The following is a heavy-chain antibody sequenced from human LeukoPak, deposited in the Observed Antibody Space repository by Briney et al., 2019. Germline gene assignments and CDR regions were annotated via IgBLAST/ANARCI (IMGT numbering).Heavy chain of an antibody. CDR1: GGSISSSSYY. CDR2: IYYSGST. Sequence: PSETLSLTCTVSGGSISSSSYYWGWIRQPPGKGLEWIGSIYYSGSTYYNPSLKSRVTISVDTSKNQFSLKLSSVTAADTAVYYCQYYDSSGQRYFDYWGQGTLVTVSS. V-gene: IGHV4-39*07. J-gene: IGHJ4*02. D-gene: IGHD3-22*01. CDR3: QYYDSSGQRYFDY.